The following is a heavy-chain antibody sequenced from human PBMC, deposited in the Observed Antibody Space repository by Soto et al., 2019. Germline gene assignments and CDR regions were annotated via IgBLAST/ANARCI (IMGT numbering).Heavy chain of an antibody. Sequence: EVQLVESGGRVVQPGGSLRLSCAASGFSFRGYEMNWVRQAPGKGLEWLSYISKSSSTIYYADSVEGRFTISRDNARKFLYLQMTSLRVEDKAIYYCVRDDYGGGGNWGRGTLVTVSS. D-gene: IGHD3-10*01. CDR2: ISKSSSTI. J-gene: IGHJ4*02. V-gene: IGHV3-48*03. CDR3: VRDDYGGGGN. CDR1: GFSFRGYE.